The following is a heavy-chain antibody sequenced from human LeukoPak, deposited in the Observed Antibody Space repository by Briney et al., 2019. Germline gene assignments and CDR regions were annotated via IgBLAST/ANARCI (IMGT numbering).Heavy chain of an antibody. CDR2: IYYSGST. V-gene: IGHV4-39*07. J-gene: IGHJ4*02. Sequence: SETLSLTCTVSGGSISSSSYYWGWIRQPPGKGLEWIGSIYYSGSTNYNPSLKSRVTISVDTSKNQFSLKLNSVTAADTAVYYCARAGYGDSDFDYWGQGTLVTVSS. CDR3: ARAGYGDSDFDY. D-gene: IGHD4-17*01. CDR1: GGSISSSSYY.